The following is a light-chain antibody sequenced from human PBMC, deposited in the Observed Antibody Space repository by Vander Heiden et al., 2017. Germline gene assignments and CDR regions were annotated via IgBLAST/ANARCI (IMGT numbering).Light chain of an antibody. CDR3: QQYDNWWT. V-gene: IGKV3-15*01. CDR2: GAS. CDR1: QSVSSN. J-gene: IGKJ1*01. Sequence: EIVMTQSPATLSVSPGERATLSCRASQSVSSNLAWYQQKPGQAPSLLIYGASTRATGIPARFSGSGSGTEFTFTISSLQSEDFAVYYCQQYDNWWTFGQGTKVEVK.